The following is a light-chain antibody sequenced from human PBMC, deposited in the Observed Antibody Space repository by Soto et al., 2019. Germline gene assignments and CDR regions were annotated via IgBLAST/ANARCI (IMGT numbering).Light chain of an antibody. CDR1: SSDVGGYNY. CDR3: SSYTSSSTVV. Sequence: QSALTQPASVSGSPGQSITISCTGTSSDVGGYNYVSWYQQHPGKAPKLMIYDVSNRPSGVSNRFSGSKSGNTASLTISGLXAEDEADYYCSSYTSSSTVVFGGGTKVTVL. V-gene: IGLV2-14*01. CDR2: DVS. J-gene: IGLJ2*01.